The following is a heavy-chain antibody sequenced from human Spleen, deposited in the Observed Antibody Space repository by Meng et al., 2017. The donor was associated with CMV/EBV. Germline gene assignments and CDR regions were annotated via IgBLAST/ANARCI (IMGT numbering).Heavy chain of an antibody. J-gene: IGHJ5*02. Sequence: GESLKISCAASGFTFSSYSMNWVRQAPGKGLEWVSSISSSSETIYYADSVKGRFTILRDNAKNSLHLQMNSLRADDTAVYYCARDLQLSTWGQGTLVTVSS. CDR2: ISSSSETI. D-gene: IGHD1-1*01. CDR1: GFTFSSYS. V-gene: IGHV3-48*04. CDR3: ARDLQLST.